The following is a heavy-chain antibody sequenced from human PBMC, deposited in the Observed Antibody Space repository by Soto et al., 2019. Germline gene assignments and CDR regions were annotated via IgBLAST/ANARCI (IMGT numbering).Heavy chain of an antibody. J-gene: IGHJ4*02. Sequence: SETLSLTCTVSGGSISIYYWSWIRHPAGKGLEWIGRIYTSGSTNYNPSLKSRVTMSVDTSKNQFSLKLSSVTAADTAVYYCARFSGYCGGDCYHPLDYWGQGTLVTVSS. CDR1: GGSISIYY. CDR3: ARFSGYCGGDCYHPLDY. V-gene: IGHV4-4*07. CDR2: IYTSGST. D-gene: IGHD2-21*02.